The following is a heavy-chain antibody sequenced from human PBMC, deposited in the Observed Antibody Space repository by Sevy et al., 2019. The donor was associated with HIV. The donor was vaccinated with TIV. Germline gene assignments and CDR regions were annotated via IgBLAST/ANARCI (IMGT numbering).Heavy chain of an antibody. CDR2: ISDIGNT. J-gene: IGHJ6*02. D-gene: IGHD6-6*01. CDR3: AKCLAALPGYYYGVDV. Sequence: GESLKISCAASGFTFSSYGMSWVRQAPGKGLEWVSVISDIGNTYYADSVKGRFIMSRDNSKNTLYLQMNSLRAEDTAVYYCAKCLAALPGYYYGVDVWGQGTTVTVSS. V-gene: IGHV3-23*01. CDR1: GFTFSSYG.